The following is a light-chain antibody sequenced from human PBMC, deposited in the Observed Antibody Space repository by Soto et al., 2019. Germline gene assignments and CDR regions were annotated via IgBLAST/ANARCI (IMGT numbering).Light chain of an antibody. CDR2: SND. J-gene: IGLJ1*01. CDR1: SSNIGSNS. V-gene: IGLV1-44*01. Sequence: QSVLTQPPSASGTPGQRVTISCSGSSSNIGSNSVNWYQQLPGTAPKLLIYSNDRRPSGVPDRFSGSKSGTSASLAINGFQSEDEADYYCAAWDDSLNGYVFGTGTKVTVL. CDR3: AAWDDSLNGYV.